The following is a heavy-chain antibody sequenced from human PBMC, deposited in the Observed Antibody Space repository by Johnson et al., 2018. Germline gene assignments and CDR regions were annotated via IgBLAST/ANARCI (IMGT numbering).Heavy chain of an antibody. CDR2: ISFDGGNK. D-gene: IGHD6-19*01. CDR1: GFTLYSYA. Sequence: QVQLVQSGGGVVQPGRSLRLCCAASGFTLYSYAMHWVRQAPGKGLEWVAVISFDGGNKYYGDSMKGRGSNSRDNSKTMLFLQMKSLRAEDTAVYYCGKDITSSGGHMDVWGKGTTVTVSS. J-gene: IGHJ6*03. V-gene: IGHV3-30*18. CDR3: GKDITSSGGHMDV.